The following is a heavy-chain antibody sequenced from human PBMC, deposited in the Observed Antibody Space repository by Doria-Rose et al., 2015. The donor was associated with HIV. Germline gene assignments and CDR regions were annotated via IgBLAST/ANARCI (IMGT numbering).Heavy chain of an antibody. V-gene: IGHV2-26*01. CDR1: GVSLSSPGMG. Sequence: QITLKESGPVLVKPTETLTLTCTVSGVSLSSPGMGVSWIRQPPGKALEWLATIFSDDERSYKTSLNSRLTICRGTSKSQVVLTMTDMDPVDTATYYCARIKSSRWYHKYYFDFWGQGTLVIVSA. CDR2: IFSDDER. CDR3: ARIKSSRWYHKYYFDF. D-gene: IGHD6-13*01. J-gene: IGHJ4*02.